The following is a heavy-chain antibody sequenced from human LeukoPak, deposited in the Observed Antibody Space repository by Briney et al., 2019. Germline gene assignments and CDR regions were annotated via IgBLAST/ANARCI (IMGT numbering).Heavy chain of an antibody. D-gene: IGHD6-6*01. Sequence: SQTLSLTCAISGDSIFTNNVAWNWIRQSPSRGLEWLGRTYYRSKWSFDYAVSVKSRITINADTSKNQFSLQLSSVTPEDTAVYYCARGKYPIFDNWGQGTLVTVST. CDR3: ARGKYPIFDN. CDR1: GDSIFTNNVA. J-gene: IGHJ4*02. V-gene: IGHV6-1*01. CDR2: TYYRSKWSF.